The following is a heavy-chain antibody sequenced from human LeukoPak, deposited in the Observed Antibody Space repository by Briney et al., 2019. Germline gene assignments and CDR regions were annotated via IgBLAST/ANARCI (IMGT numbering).Heavy chain of an antibody. Sequence: GGSLRLSCAASGFTFSSYGMHWVRQAPGKGLEWVAVISYDGSNKYYADSVKGRLTISRDNSKNTLYLQMNSLRAEDTAVYYCAKAQYYYGSGSYPYFDYWGQGTLVTVSS. J-gene: IGHJ4*02. CDR2: ISYDGSNK. D-gene: IGHD3-10*01. CDR3: AKAQYYYGSGSYPYFDY. CDR1: GFTFSSYG. V-gene: IGHV3-30*18.